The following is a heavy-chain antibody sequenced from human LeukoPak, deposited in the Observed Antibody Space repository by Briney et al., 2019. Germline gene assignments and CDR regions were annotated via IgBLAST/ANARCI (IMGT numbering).Heavy chain of an antibody. CDR2: SRNRAKSYTT. CDR3: SRDATGDH. J-gene: IGHJ4*02. CDR1: GFTFSSYS. V-gene: IGHV3-72*01. Sequence: PGGSLRLSCAASGFTFSSYSMDWVRQAPGKGLEWVGRSRNRAKSYTTDYAASVEGRFTISRDDSKSTLYLQMNSLETEDTAVYYCSRDATGDHWGQGTLVSVSS.